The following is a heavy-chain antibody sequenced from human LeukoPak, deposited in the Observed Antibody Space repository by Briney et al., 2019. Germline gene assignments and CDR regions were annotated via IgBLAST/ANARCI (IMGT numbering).Heavy chain of an antibody. CDR1: GFSFGDHA. J-gene: IGHJ6*04. CDR3: TRGPIELWLHNAMDV. Sequence: PGRSLRLSCTAFGFSFGDHAMSWVRQAPGKGLEWIGFIRSKRYRGTTEYAASVKGRFTISRDDSKSIAYLQMNSLETEDTAVYYCTRGPIELWLHNAMDVWGKGTTVTVSS. V-gene: IGHV3-49*04. CDR2: IRSKRYRGTT. D-gene: IGHD5-18*01.